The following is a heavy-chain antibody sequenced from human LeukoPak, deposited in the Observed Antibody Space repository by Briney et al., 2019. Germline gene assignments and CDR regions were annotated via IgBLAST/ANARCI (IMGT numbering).Heavy chain of an antibody. CDR1: GGSISSYY. V-gene: IGHV4-59*01. Sequence: SETLSLTCTVSGGSISSYYWIWIRQPPGKGLERIGYIYYSGNTNYNPSLKSRVTISVDTSKSQFSLTLSSVTAADTAVYYCARGIYSGYDRSFDYWGQGTLVTVSS. CDR2: IYYSGNT. D-gene: IGHD5-12*01. CDR3: ARGIYSGYDRSFDY. J-gene: IGHJ4*02.